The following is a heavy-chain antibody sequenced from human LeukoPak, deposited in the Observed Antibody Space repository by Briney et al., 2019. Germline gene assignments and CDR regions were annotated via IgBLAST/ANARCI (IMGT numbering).Heavy chain of an antibody. CDR2: VDHTGST. Sequence: SETLSLTCSVSDDSITMYYWTWIRQPPGKGLEWIGYVDHTGSTNFNPSFNGRVSISRDTTKNLFSLRLRSVTAADTAVYFCARGRVSSSTWYSTYYYYFYMDVWGKGTTVTVSS. J-gene: IGHJ6*03. D-gene: IGHD1-1*01. V-gene: IGHV4-59*01. CDR1: DDSITMYY. CDR3: ARGRVSSSTWYSTYYYYFYMDV.